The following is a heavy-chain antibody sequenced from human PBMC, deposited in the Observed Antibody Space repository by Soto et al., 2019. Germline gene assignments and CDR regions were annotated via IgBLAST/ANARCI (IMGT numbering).Heavy chain of an antibody. Sequence: ASVKVSCKASGYTFTSYGISWVRQAPGKGLEWMGWISAYNGNTNYAQKLQGRVTMTTDTSTSTAYMELRGLRSDDTAAYYCARVGAIFGVGWFDPWGQGTLVTVSS. CDR1: GYTFTSYG. J-gene: IGHJ5*02. V-gene: IGHV1-18*01. CDR3: ARVGAIFGVGWFDP. D-gene: IGHD3-3*01. CDR2: ISAYNGNT.